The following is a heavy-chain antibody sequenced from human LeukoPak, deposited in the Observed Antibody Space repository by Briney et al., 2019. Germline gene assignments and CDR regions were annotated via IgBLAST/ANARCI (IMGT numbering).Heavy chain of an antibody. V-gene: IGHV3-48*04. CDR3: ARERWLQGIDY. J-gene: IGHJ4*02. CDR1: GFTFSSYS. CDR2: ISSSTSTI. D-gene: IGHD5-24*01. Sequence: GGSLRLSCAASGFTFSSYSMNWVRQAPGKGLEWVSSISSSTSTIYYADSVKGRFTISRDNAKNSLYLQMNSLRAEDTAVYYCARERWLQGIDYWGQGTLVTVSS.